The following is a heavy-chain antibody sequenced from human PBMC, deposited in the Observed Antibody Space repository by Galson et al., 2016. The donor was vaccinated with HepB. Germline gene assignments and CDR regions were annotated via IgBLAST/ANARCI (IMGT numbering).Heavy chain of an antibody. V-gene: IGHV1-46*01. CDR3: ARDTPGYYGSGNWFDP. D-gene: IGHD3-10*01. J-gene: IGHJ5*02. CDR1: GYTSTTYY. CDR2: SNPSGLST. Sequence: QSGAEVKKPGESLRISCKATGYTSTTYYIHWVRQAPGQGLEWMGLSNPSGLSTSYAQKFQGRVTMTRDTSAHTVYMELSSLRSEDTAVYYCARDTPGYYGSGNWFDPWGQGTLVTVSS.